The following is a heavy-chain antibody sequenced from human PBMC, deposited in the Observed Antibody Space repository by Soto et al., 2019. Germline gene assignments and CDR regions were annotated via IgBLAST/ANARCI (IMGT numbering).Heavy chain of an antibody. Sequence: ASVKVSCKASGGTFSNSSLSWVRQAPGQGLEWMGGIVPMFGTADYAQKFLGRVTITADDSTNSVYMEVSSLTSDDTAVYYCAKAVEIMTLDFDCWGPGTLVTVS. D-gene: IGHD3-16*01. CDR1: GGTFSNSS. CDR3: AKAVEIMTLDFDC. CDR2: IVPMFGTA. V-gene: IGHV1-69*13. J-gene: IGHJ4*02.